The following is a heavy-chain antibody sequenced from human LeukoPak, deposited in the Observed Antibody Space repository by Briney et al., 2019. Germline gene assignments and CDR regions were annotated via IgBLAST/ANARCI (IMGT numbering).Heavy chain of an antibody. Sequence: GGSLTLSCSASGFTFSSYGMNWVRPARGMGLEWLSFNSYSDNAIYYADSVKGRFTISRDNAQNLLFLQMNRLRAEDTAVYYCTRAFFGVRERVDYYFYYMDVWGKGTTVTVSS. D-gene: IGHD3-3*01. CDR3: TRAFFGVRERVDYYFYYMDV. J-gene: IGHJ6*03. CDR1: GFTFSSYG. V-gene: IGHV3-48*04. CDR2: NSYSDNAI.